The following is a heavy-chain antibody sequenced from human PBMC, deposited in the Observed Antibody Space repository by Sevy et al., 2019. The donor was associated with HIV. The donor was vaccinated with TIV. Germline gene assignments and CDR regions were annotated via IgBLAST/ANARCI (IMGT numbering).Heavy chain of an antibody. CDR3: ARPGGLVDRGFDY. J-gene: IGHJ4*02. CDR1: GGSIGRNSYD. V-gene: IGHV4-39*01. Sequence: LETLSLTCIVSGGSIGRNSYDWGLIRQSPEKGLEWIGCIFFSGRTNYATSLKSRVTISVDNSKNQLSLQMRTVTATDTALYYCARPGGLVDRGFDYWGQGTLVTVSS. D-gene: IGHD3-10*01. CDR2: IFFSGRT.